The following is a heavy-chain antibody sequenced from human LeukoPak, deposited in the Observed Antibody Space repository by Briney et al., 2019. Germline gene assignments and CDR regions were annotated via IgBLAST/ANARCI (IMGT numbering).Heavy chain of an antibody. Sequence: SETLALTCAVYGGSFSGYYWSWIRQLPGKGLEWIGEINHSGSTNYNPSLKSRVTISVDTSKNQFSLKLSSVTAADTAVYYCARVGYCSSTSCFQGAFDIWGQGTMVTVSS. CDR1: GGSFSGYY. J-gene: IGHJ3*02. CDR3: ARVGYCSSTSCFQGAFDI. CDR2: INHSGST. V-gene: IGHV4-34*01. D-gene: IGHD2-2*01.